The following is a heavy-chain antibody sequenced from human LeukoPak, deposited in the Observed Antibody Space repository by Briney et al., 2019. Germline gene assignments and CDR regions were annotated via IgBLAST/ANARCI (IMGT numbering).Heavy chain of an antibody. CDR1: GYTFTSYG. Sequence: ASVKVSCKASGYTFTSYGISWVRQAPGQGLEWMGWTSAYNGNTNYAQKLQGRVTMTTDTSTSTAYMELRSLRSDDTAVYYCARDRSVVPAAKYWFDPWCQGTLVTVSS. J-gene: IGHJ5*02. CDR3: ARDRSVVPAAKYWFDP. D-gene: IGHD2-2*01. V-gene: IGHV1-18*01. CDR2: TSAYNGNT.